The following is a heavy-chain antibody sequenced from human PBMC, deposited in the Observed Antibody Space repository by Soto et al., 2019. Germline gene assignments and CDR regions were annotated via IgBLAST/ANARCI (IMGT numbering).Heavy chain of an antibody. V-gene: IGHV4-59*08. CDR2: VHHSWGS. J-gene: IGHJ6*02. CDR3: SRQGFGPLHGVVDV. Sequence: QVQLQESGPGLVKPWETLSLSCTVSGGSISSYYWSWIRLPPGKPVEGSGYVHHSWGSSYNPSLQSRVAISLYRSKDQFSLELSSVPAADTAVYYCSRQGFGPLHGVVDVWVQGTTVIVSS. D-gene: IGHD3-10*01. CDR1: GGSISSYY.